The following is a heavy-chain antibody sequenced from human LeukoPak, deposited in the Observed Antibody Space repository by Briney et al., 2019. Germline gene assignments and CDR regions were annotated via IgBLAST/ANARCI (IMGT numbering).Heavy chain of an antibody. V-gene: IGHV3-23*01. Sequence: GGSLRLSCAASGFTFSSYAMSWVRQAPGKGLEWVSAISGSGGSTYYADPVKGRFTISRDNSKNTLYLQMNSLRAEDTAVYYCAKVGGSRSEYFDYWGQGTLVTVSS. D-gene: IGHD3-16*01. CDR1: GFTFSSYA. CDR2: ISGSGGST. J-gene: IGHJ4*02. CDR3: AKVGGSRSEYFDY.